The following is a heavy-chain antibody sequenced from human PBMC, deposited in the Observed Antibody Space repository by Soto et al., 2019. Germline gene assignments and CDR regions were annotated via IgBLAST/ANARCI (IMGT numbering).Heavy chain of an antibody. J-gene: IGHJ4*02. CDR3: ANDRYSGLDDPEFDY. CDR1: GFTFSSYG. D-gene: IGHD5-12*01. V-gene: IGHV3-30*18. CDR2: ISYDGSE. Sequence: GGSLRLSCAASGFTFSSYGMHWVRQAPGKGLEWVAGISYDGSEYYGDSVKGRFTISRDNSKNTLYLQMNSLRAEDTAVYYCANDRYSGLDDPEFDYWGQGTLVTVSS.